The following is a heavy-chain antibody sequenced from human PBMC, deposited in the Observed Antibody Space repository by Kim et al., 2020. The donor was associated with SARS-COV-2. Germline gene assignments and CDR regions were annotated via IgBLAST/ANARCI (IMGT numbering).Heavy chain of an antibody. V-gene: IGHV6-1*01. D-gene: IGHD1-1*01. J-gene: IGHJ4*02. CDR1: GDSVSSDTAT. CDR3: ARRGNHNYYFDY. Sequence: SQTLSLTCAISGDSVSSDTATWDWIRQSPSRGLEWLGRTCYRSYWVPQYAPSVRGRLTVSPDTSKNQFSLHLNSVTPDDTAVYYCARRGNHNYYFDYWGQGTLVAVSS. CDR2: TCYRSYWVP.